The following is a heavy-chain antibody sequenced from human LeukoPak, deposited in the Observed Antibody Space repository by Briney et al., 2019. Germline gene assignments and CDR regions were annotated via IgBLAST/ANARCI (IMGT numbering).Heavy chain of an antibody. V-gene: IGHV3-9*01. CDR3: AKDISGSGKYYFDY. J-gene: IGHJ4*02. D-gene: IGHD3-10*01. CDR1: GFTLDDYA. CDR2: ISWNSGSI. Sequence: GGSLRLSCAASGFTLDDYAMHWVRQAPGKGLAWVSGISWNSGSIGYADSVKGRFTISRDNAKNSLYLQMNSLRAEDTALYYCAKDISGSGKYYFDYWGQGTLVTVSS.